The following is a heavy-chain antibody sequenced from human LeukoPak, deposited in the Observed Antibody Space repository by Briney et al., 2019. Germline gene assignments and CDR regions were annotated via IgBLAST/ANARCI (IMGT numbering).Heavy chain of an antibody. CDR3: AKDIRYYYDSSGYFDL. J-gene: IGHJ2*01. D-gene: IGHD3-22*01. V-gene: IGHV3-9*01. CDR2: ISWNSGSI. Sequence: PGGSLRLSCAASGFTFDDYAMHWVRQAPGKGLEWVSGISWNSGSIGYADSVKGRFTISRDNAKNSLYLQMNSLRAEDTALYYCAKDIRYYYDSSGYFDLWDRGTLVTVSS. CDR1: GFTFDDYA.